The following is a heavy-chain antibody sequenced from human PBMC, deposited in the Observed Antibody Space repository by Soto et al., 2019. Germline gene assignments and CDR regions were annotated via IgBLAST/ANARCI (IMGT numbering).Heavy chain of an antibody. Sequence: GGSLRLSCAASGFPFSNHAMSWVRQAPGKGLEWVSGISDGGDLIYYADSVKGRFSMSRDNSENMLYLQMTNLRAEDTAIYFCAKRQGTGLAAKNFDFWGQGTLVTVS. J-gene: IGHJ4*02. CDR2: ISDGGDLI. D-gene: IGHD2-15*01. CDR3: AKRQGTGLAAKNFDF. V-gene: IGHV3-23*01. CDR1: GFPFSNHA.